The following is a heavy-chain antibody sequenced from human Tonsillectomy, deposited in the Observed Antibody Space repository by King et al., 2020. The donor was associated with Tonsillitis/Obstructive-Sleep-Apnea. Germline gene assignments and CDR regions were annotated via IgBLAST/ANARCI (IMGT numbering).Heavy chain of an antibody. CDR1: GYTFTTYG. Sequence: QLVQSGAEVKMPGASVKVSCKTSGYTFTTYGITWVRQAPGQGLEWMGWITTYNGNTNYAQKLQGRVTMTTDTSTSTAYMELRSLRSDDTAVYYCAGSMRSSWYFQSFDSWGEGTLVTVPS. J-gene: IGHJ4*02. CDR3: AGSMRSSWYFQSFDS. V-gene: IGHV1-18*01. CDR2: ITTYNGNT. D-gene: IGHD6-13*01.